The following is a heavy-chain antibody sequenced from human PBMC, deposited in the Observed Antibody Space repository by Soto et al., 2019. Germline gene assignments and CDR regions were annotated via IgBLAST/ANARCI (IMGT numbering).Heavy chain of an antibody. D-gene: IGHD2-2*01. CDR1: GYTFTGYY. CDR2: INPNSGGT. V-gene: IGHV1-2*02. J-gene: IGHJ4*02. Sequence: GASVKVSCKASGYTFTGYYMHWVRQAPGQGLEWMGWINPNSGGTNYAQKFQGRVTMTRDTSISTAYMELSRLRSDDTAVYYCARDAIYWVVPPPWFDYWGQGTLVTVSS. CDR3: ARDAIYWVVPPPWFDY.